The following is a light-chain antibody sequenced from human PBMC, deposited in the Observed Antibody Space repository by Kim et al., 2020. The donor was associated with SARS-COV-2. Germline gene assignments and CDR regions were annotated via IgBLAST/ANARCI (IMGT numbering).Light chain of an antibody. Sequence: SSELTQDPAVSVALGQTVRITCQGDSLRSYFASWYQQKPGQAPLLVIYGKTNRPSGIPDRFSGSSSGRTASLTITGTQAEAEADYYCMSRDTDGPHNYVF. CDR2: GKT. V-gene: IGLV3-19*01. CDR3: MSRDTDGPHNYV. J-gene: IGLJ1*01. CDR1: SLRSYF.